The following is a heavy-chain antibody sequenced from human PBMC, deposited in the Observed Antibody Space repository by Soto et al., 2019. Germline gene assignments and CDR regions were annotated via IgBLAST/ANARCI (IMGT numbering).Heavy chain of an antibody. CDR2: ISYDGSNK. CDR1: GFTFSSYA. CDR3: ARDLGATHYYYGMDV. D-gene: IGHD1-26*01. J-gene: IGHJ6*02. Sequence: VGSLRLSCAASGFTFSSYAMHWVRQAPGKGLEWVAVISYDGSNKYYADSVKGRFTISRDNSKNTLYLQMNSLRAEDTAVYYCARDLGATHYYYGMDVWGQGTTVTVSS. V-gene: IGHV3-30-3*01.